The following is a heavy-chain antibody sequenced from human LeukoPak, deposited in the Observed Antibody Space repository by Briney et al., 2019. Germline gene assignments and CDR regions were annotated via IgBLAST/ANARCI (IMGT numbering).Heavy chain of an antibody. CDR2: ISNSGNRI. D-gene: IGHD5-24*01. J-gene: IGHJ4*02. V-gene: IGHV3-48*03. CDR1: GFTFSSYD. CDR3: ARGMAP. Sequence: GGSLRPSCGASGFTFSSYDMNWVRQAPGKGLEWISYISNSGNRIYYADSVKGRFTISRDNAKNTLYVQLNSLRAEDTAFYYCARGMAPGGQGTLLTVSS.